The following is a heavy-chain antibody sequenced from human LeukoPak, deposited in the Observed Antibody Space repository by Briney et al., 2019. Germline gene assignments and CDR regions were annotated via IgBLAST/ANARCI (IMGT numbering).Heavy chain of an antibody. Sequence: GGSLGLSCAASGFTFSSYSMNWVRQAPGEGLEWVSSISSSSSYIYYADSVKGRFTISRDNAKNSLYLQMNSLRAEDTAVYYCARPYGDYLYYFDYWGQGTLVTVSS. CDR1: GFTFSSYS. V-gene: IGHV3-21*01. J-gene: IGHJ4*02. D-gene: IGHD4-17*01. CDR2: ISSSSSYI. CDR3: ARPYGDYLYYFDY.